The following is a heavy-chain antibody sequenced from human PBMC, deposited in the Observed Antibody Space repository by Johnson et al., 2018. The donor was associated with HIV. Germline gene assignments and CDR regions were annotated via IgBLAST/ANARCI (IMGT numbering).Heavy chain of an antibody. CDR2: IRSTAAGGTI. V-gene: IGHV3-15*01. CDR3: TTGPVGATKGGDAVDI. CDR1: GFTFSSYA. J-gene: IGHJ3*02. D-gene: IGHD1-26*01. Sequence: VQLVESGGGVVQPGRSLRLSCAASGFTFSSYAMHWVRQAPGKGLEWVGRIRSTAAGGTIEYAASVKGRFTISRDDSRDTLYLQMNNLKTEDTAVYYCTTGPVGATKGGDAVDIWGQGTMVTVSS.